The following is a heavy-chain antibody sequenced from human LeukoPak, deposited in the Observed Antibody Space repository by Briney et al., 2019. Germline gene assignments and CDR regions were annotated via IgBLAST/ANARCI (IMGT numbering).Heavy chain of an antibody. Sequence: ASVKVSCKTSGYTFNSFQMLWVRQAPGQGLEWIGIINPSGGGAFYAQKFQGRVTMTRDTSTSTAYMELSSLRSEDTAVYYCARPRTSSWYFFDYWGQGTLVTVSS. J-gene: IGHJ4*02. V-gene: IGHV1-46*02. CDR1: GYTFNSFQ. CDR3: ARPRTSSWYFFDY. D-gene: IGHD6-13*01. CDR2: INPSGGGA.